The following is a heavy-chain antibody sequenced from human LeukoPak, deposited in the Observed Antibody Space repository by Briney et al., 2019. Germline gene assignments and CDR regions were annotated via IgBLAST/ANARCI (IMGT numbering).Heavy chain of an antibody. Sequence: GSLRLSCATSGFNFHRYTIHWVRQAPGKGLEWVSLAGWAGGTTYYSDSVRGRFTISRDSGRNSVYLQMNSLTTDDTAFYFCAKELDTMFFDYWGQGALVTVSS. CDR2: AGWAGGTT. CDR3: AKELDTMFFDY. D-gene: IGHD3-10*02. CDR1: GFNFHRYT. V-gene: IGHV3-43*01. J-gene: IGHJ4*02.